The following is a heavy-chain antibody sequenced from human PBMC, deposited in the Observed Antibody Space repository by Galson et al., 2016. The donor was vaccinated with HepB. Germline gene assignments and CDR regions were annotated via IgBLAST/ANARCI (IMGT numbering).Heavy chain of an antibody. CDR2: INQGGSQT. Sequence: SLRLSCAASGFSFSDYYMTWVRQAPGNGPEWVANINQGGSQTFYADSVKGRFTISRDNAKNSLYLQMHSLRPEDTAVYYCARDLSPSYADNWYDALDLWGQRTLVTVPS. J-gene: IGHJ3*01. CDR1: GFSFSDYY. D-gene: IGHD2-2*01. V-gene: IGHV3-7*04. CDR3: ARDLSPSYADNWYDALDL.